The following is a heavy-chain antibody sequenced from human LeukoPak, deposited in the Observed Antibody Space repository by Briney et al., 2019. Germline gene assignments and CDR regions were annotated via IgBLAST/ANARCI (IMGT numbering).Heavy chain of an antibody. CDR1: GGTISSGSYY. V-gene: IGHV4-39*01. D-gene: IGHD6-13*01. CDR3: ARQGYSSSWPQFDY. Sequence: PSETLTLTCTVSGGTISSGSYYWGWIRPPPGKGLEWIGSIYYSGSTYYNPSLKSRVTISLDTSKNRFTLKLSSVTAADAAVYYCARQGYSSSWPQFDYWGQGTLVTVSS. CDR2: IYYSGST. J-gene: IGHJ4*02.